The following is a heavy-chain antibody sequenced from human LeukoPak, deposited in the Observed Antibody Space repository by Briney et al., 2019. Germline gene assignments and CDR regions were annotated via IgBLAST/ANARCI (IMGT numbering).Heavy chain of an antibody. J-gene: IGHJ6*03. CDR2: IYYSGST. V-gene: IGHV4-59*01. CDR3: ARRGYSYGKNCYMDV. CDR1: GGSISSYY. Sequence: SETLSLTCTVSGGSISSYYWSWIRQPPGKGLEWIGYIYYSGSTNYNPSLKSRVTISVDTSKNQFSLKLSSVTAADTAVYYCARRGYSYGKNCYMDVWGKGTTVTVSS. D-gene: IGHD5-18*01.